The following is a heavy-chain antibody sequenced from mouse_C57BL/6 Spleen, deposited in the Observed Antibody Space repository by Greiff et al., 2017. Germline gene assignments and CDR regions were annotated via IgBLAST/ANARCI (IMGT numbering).Heavy chain of an antibody. Sequence: EVKLVESGGGLVKPGGSLKLSCAASGFTFSDYGMHWVRQAPEKGLEWVAYISSGSSTIYYADTVKGRFTFSRDNAKNTLFLQLTRLRSEDTAMYYCASPQGKSMGSFDYWGQGTTLTVSS. CDR2: ISSGSSTI. V-gene: IGHV5-17*01. CDR1: GFTFSDYG. J-gene: IGHJ2*01. CDR3: ASPQGKSMGSFDY.